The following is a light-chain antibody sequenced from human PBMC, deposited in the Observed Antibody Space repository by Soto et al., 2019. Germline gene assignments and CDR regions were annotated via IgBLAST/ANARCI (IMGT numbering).Light chain of an antibody. CDR1: QSVSSY. CDR3: QQRSNWPPT. J-gene: IGKJ2*01. CDR2: DAS. Sequence: EIVLTQSPATLSLSPGERATLSCRASQSVSSYLAWYQQKPGQAPRLLIYDASNRATGITARFSGSGSGTDFTLTISSLEPEDFAGYYCQQRSNWPPTFGQGTQLEIK. V-gene: IGKV3-11*01.